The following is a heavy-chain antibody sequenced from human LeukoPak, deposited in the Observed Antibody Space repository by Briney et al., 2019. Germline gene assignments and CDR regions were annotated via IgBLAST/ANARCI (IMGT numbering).Heavy chain of an antibody. V-gene: IGHV4-34*01. CDR3: ARVRGPANY. CDR1: GGSFSGYY. J-gene: IGHJ4*02. Sequence: SETLSLTCAVYGGSFSGYYWSWIRQPPGKGLEWIGEINHSGSTNYNPSLKSRVTISVDTSKNQFSLKLNSVTAADTAVYYCARVRGPANYWGQGTLVTVSS. CDR2: INHSGST. D-gene: IGHD1-26*01.